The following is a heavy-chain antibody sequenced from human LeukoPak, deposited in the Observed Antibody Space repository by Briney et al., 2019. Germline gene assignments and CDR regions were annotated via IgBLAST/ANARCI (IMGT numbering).Heavy chain of an antibody. V-gene: IGHV3-11*01. J-gene: IGHJ4*02. Sequence: GGSLRLSCAASGFTFSDFYFNWIRQTPGKGLEWVSYINTAGSIHYADSVKGRFTIYRDNARNSLYLQMGNLRVEDTAVYYCARGSWRLGTILDYWDQGILVTVSS. CDR3: ARGSWRLGTILDY. D-gene: IGHD1-14*01. CDR1: GFTFSDFY. CDR2: INTAGSI.